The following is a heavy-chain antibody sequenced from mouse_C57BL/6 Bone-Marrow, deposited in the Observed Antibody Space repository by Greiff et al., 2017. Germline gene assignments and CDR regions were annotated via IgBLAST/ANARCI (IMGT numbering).Heavy chain of an antibody. J-gene: IGHJ2*03. CDR2: ISRGSSTI. V-gene: IGHV5-17*01. Sequence: DVMLVESGGGLVKPGGSLKLSCAASGFTFSDYGMHWVRQAPEKGLEWVAYISRGSSTIYYADTVKGRFTISRDNAKNTLFLQMTSLRSEDTAMYYSARGWLLLGGQGTSLTVSS. CDR1: GFTFSDYG. CDR3: ARGWLLL. D-gene: IGHD2-3*01.